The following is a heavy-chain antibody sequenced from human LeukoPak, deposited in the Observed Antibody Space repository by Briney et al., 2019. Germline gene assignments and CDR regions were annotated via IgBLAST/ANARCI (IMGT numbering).Heavy chain of an antibody. Sequence: PSETLSLTCAVSGGSISSGGYSWSWIRQPPGKGLEWIGEINHSGSTNYNPSLKSRVTISVDTSKNQFSLKLSSVTAADTAVYYCAREHPGYYDIPFDPWGQGTLVTVSS. D-gene: IGHD3-9*01. J-gene: IGHJ5*02. V-gene: IGHV4-30-2*01. CDR3: AREHPGYYDIPFDP. CDR1: GGSISSGGYS. CDR2: INHSGST.